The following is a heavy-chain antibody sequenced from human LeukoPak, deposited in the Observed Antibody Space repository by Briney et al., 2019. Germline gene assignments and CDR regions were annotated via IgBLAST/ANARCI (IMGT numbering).Heavy chain of an antibody. J-gene: IGHJ4*02. CDR3: ARGSRYYYDSSGYFRGTNYYFDY. D-gene: IGHD3-22*01. V-gene: IGHV3-11*04. Sequence: GGSLRLSCAASGFTFSDYYMSWIRQAPGKGLEWVSYISSSGSTIYYADSVKGRFTISRDNAKNSLYLQMNSLRAEDTAVYYCARGSRYYYDSSGYFRGTNYYFDYWGQGTLVTVSS. CDR1: GFTFSDYY. CDR2: ISSSGSTI.